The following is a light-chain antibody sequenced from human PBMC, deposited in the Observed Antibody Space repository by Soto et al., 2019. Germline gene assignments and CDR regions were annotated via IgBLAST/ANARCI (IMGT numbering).Light chain of an antibody. CDR1: QSVSSN. Sequence: EIVMTQSPATLSVSPGERATLSCRASQSVSSNLAWYQQKPGQAPRLLIHGASTRATGTPARFSGSGSGTEFTLTISSLQSEDFAVYYCQQYNNWPRTFGQGTKVDI. J-gene: IGKJ1*01. CDR2: GAS. V-gene: IGKV3-15*01. CDR3: QQYNNWPRT.